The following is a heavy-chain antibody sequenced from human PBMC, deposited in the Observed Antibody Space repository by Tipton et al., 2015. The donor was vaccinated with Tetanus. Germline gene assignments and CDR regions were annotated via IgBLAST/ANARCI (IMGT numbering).Heavy chain of an antibody. CDR3: ARLPKHYSASGST. CDR2: INPGDSDA. CDR1: GHNSRSYW. J-gene: IGHJ5*02. D-gene: IGHD3-10*01. Sequence: QLVQSGPEVKKPGESLKISCKVSGHNSRSYWVSWVRQMPGKGLEWMGIINPGDSDATYNPSFRGHVTISVDKSTSTAYLQWTSLKPSDTAIYFCARLPKHYSASGSTWGQGTLVTVSS. V-gene: IGHV5-51*01.